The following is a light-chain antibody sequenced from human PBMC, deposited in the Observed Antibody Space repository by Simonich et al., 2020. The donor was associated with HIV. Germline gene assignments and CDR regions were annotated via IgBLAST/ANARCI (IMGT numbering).Light chain of an antibody. V-gene: IGKV3-15*01. J-gene: IGKJ2*01. CDR2: GAS. CDR1: QSVSNK. CDR3: QQYNKWPYT. Sequence: EIVMTQSPATLSVSPGERATLSCRASQSVSNKLAWYQQKLGQAPRLLIYGASTRATGTPARFSGSGSGTEFTLTISSLQSEDFAVYYCQQYNKWPYTFGQGTKLEIK.